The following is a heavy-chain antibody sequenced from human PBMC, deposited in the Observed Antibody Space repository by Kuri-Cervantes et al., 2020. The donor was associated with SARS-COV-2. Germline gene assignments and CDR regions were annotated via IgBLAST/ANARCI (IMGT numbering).Heavy chain of an antibody. CDR3: AQVQFGDYYDSSGYPDAFDI. Sequence: ASVKVSCKVSVYTFTGYYMHWVRQAPGQGLEWMGRINPNSGGTNYAQKFQGRVTMTRDTSISTAYMELSRLRSDDTAVYYCAQVQFGDYYDSSGYPDAFDIWGQGTMVTVSS. CDR2: INPNSGGT. D-gene: IGHD3-22*01. CDR1: VYTFTGYY. J-gene: IGHJ3*02. V-gene: IGHV1-2*06.